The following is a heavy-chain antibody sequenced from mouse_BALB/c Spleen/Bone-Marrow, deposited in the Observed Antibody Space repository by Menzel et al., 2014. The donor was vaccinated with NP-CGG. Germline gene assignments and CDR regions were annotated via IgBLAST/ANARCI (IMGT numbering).Heavy chain of an antibody. J-gene: IGHJ4*01. CDR3: ARTLGHYAMDY. Sequence: VMLVESGPGLVAPSQSLSIPCTVSGFSLTGYGVNWVRQPPGKGLEWLGMIWGDGSTDYNSALKSRLSISKDNSKSQVFLKMNSLQTDDTARYYCARTLGHYAMDYWGQGTSVTVSS. CDR1: GFSLTGYG. CDR2: IWGDGST. D-gene: IGHD4-1*01. V-gene: IGHV2-6-7*01.